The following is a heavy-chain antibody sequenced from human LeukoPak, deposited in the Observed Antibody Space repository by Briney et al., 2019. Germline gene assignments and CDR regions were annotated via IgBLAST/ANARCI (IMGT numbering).Heavy chain of an antibody. CDR1: GGSLSPYY. Sequence: PETLSLTCTVSGGSLSPYYWTWIRQPRGKGLEWIGYIYHTGTTKYNPSLSYRVTISVETSKNQFSLRLKSVTAADTAIYYCARLDSGDHGNIPHWGQGTLVTVSS. J-gene: IGHJ1*01. D-gene: IGHD1-26*01. CDR2: IYHTGTT. CDR3: ARLDSGDHGNIPH. V-gene: IGHV4-59*08.